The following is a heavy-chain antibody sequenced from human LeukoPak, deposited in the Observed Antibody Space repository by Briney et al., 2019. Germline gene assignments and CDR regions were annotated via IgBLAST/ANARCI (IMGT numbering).Heavy chain of an antibody. D-gene: IGHD6-19*01. CDR2: ISRSGTST. J-gene: IGHJ4*02. CDR1: VFTFSSYT. Sequence: GGSLRLSCAASVFTFSSYTMNWVPHAPGKGLEWVSSISRSGTSTYYAESVKGRFTIPRDNAKNCVFLRMNSLRAEDTALYYCTRSPYSSGWYSFDYWGQGTLVTVSS. CDR3: TRSPYSSGWYSFDY. V-gene: IGHV3-21*01.